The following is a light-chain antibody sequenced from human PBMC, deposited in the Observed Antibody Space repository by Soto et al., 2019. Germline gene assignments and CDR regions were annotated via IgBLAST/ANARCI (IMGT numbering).Light chain of an antibody. CDR3: HQYGSARPWT. CDR2: GAS. J-gene: IGKJ1*01. V-gene: IGKV3-20*01. Sequence: EIVLTQSPGTLSLSPGERATLSCRASQSVISSYLAWYQQKPGQAPRLLIYGASSRASGIPDRFSGSGSGTDFTLTISRLEPEDSAVYYCHQYGSARPWTFCQGTKVDIK. CDR1: QSVISSY.